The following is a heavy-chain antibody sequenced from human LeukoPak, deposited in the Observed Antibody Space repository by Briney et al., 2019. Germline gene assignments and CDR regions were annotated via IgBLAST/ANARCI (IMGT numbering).Heavy chain of an antibody. J-gene: IGHJ3*02. D-gene: IGHD3-9*01. CDR1: GGSISSYY. V-gene: IGHV4-59*08. CDR2: IYYSGST. CDR3: ARHFLGYDISRGAFDI. Sequence: SETLSLTCTVSGGSISSYYWSWIRQPPGKGLEWIGYIYYSGSTNYNPSLKSRVTISVDTSKNQFSLKLSSVTAADTAVYYCARHFLGYDISRGAFDIWGQGTMVTVSS.